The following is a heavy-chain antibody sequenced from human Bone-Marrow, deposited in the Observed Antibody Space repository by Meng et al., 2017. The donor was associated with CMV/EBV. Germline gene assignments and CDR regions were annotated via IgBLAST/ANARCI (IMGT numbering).Heavy chain of an antibody. CDR2: IYYSGST. D-gene: IGHD2-2*01. CDR1: GGSISSTIYY. J-gene: IGHJ6*01. CDR3: ARDGRDCSSTSCYQPVYYYGMDV. V-gene: IGHV4-39*07. Sequence: SETLSLTCTVSGGSISSTIYYWSWIRQPPGKGLEWVGSIYYSGSTYYNPSLKSRVTISIDTSKNQFSLNLSSVTAADTAVYYCARDGRDCSSTSCYQPVYYYGMDVWGQGTTVTGYS.